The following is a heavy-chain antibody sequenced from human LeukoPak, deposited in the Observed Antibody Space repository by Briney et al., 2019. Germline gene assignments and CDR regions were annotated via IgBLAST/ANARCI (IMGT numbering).Heavy chain of an antibody. J-gene: IGHJ4*02. D-gene: IGHD2-2*01. CDR1: GFTFSSYW. Sequence: AGGSLRLSCAASGFTFSSYWMHWVRQAPGKGLVWVSRINSDGSSTSYADSVKGRFTISRDNAKNTLYLQMNSLRAEDTAVYYCAGFVVVPAAEDYWGQGTLVTVSS. CDR3: AGFVVVPAAEDY. CDR2: INSDGSST. V-gene: IGHV3-74*01.